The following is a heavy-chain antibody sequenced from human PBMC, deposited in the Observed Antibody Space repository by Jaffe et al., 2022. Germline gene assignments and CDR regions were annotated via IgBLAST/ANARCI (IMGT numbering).Heavy chain of an antibody. V-gene: IGHV1-2*02. CDR3: ARVDRPRVVRGALDY. Sequence: QVQLVQSGAEVKKPGASVKVSCKASGYTFTGYYMHWVRQAPGQGLEWMGWINPNSGGTNYAQKFQGRVTMTRDTSISTAYMELSRLRSDDTAVYYCARVDRPRVVRGALDYWGQGTLVTVSS. J-gene: IGHJ4*02. CDR1: GYTFTGYY. CDR2: INPNSGGT. D-gene: IGHD3-10*01.